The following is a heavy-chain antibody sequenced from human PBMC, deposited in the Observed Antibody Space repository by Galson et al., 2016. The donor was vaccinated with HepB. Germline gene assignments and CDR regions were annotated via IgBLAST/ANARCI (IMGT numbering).Heavy chain of an antibody. CDR1: GFNFNNHG. CDR2: IWFDGSYQ. J-gene: IGHJ5*02. D-gene: IGHD2-2*01. Sequence: SLRLSCAASGFNFNNHGMHWVRQAPGKGLEWLALIWFDGSYQFYADSVKGRFTISRDNSKNTLYLQMNSLRADDTAVYYCAREVEGDCSNNRCSNNWFDPWGQGSLVTVSS. CDR3: AREVEGDCSNNRCSNNWFDP. V-gene: IGHV3-33*01.